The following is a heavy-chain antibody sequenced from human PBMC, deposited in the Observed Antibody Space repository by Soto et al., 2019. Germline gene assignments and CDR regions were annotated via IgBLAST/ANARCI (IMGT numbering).Heavy chain of an antibody. CDR1: CGSITSSSYY. CDR2: MRYSGET. J-gene: IGHJ4*02. CDR3: VCSLGPTTGIDY. Sequence: QLHLQQSGPGLVKPSETLSLTCTVSCGSITSSSYYWGWVRQPPGKGFEWIGNMRYSGETHSDPSLQSRVTISVDTPKSQFSLSLTSVTAADTAIYFCVCSLGPTTGIDYWGQGILVTVSS. D-gene: IGHD1-26*01. V-gene: IGHV4-39*01.